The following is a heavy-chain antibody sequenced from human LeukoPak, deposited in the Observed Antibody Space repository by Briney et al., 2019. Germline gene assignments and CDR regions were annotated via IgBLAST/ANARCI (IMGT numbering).Heavy chain of an antibody. CDR2: INPNSGGT. Sequence: ASVKVSCKASGYTFTGYYMHWVRQAPGQGLEWMGWINPNSGGTNYAQKFQGRVTMTRDTSISTAYMELSRLRSDDTAVYYCARRVPYYYDSSGYSIDYWGQGTLVTVSS. J-gene: IGHJ4*02. CDR3: ARRVPYYYDSSGYSIDY. D-gene: IGHD3-22*01. CDR1: GYTFTGYY. V-gene: IGHV1-2*02.